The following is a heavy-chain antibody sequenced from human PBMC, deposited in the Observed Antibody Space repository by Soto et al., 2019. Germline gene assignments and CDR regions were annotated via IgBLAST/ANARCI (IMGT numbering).Heavy chain of an antibody. V-gene: IGHV1-69*13. Sequence: SVKVSCKASGGTFSSYAISWVRQAPGQGLEWMGGIIPIFGTANYAQKFRGRVTITADESTSTAYMELSSLRSEDTAVYYCARAHITIPGLYYYYGMDVWGQGTTVTVSS. CDR2: IIPIFGTA. CDR1: GGTFSSYA. J-gene: IGHJ6*02. CDR3: ARAHITIPGLYYYYGMDV. D-gene: IGHD2-21*01.